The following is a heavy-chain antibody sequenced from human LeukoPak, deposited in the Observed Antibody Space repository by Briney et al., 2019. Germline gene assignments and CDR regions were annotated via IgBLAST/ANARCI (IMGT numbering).Heavy chain of an antibody. J-gene: IGHJ4*02. CDR1: GFTFSSYG. CDR3: ASTQTFDY. CDR2: IKQDGSEK. Sequence: GGSLRLSCAASGFTFSSYGIHWVRQAPGKGLEWVANIKQDGSEKYYADSVKGRFTISRDNAKSSLYLQLNSLRVEDTAVYHCASTQTFDYWGQGTLVTVPS. V-gene: IGHV3-7*03.